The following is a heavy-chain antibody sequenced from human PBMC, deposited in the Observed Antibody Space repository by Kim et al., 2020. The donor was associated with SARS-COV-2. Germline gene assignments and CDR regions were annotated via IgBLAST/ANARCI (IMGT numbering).Heavy chain of an antibody. CDR3: AKDIPVGATFDAFDI. D-gene: IGHD1-26*01. J-gene: IGHJ3*02. V-gene: IGHV3-43*02. CDR1: GFTFDDYA. CDR2: ISGDGGST. Sequence: GGSLRLSCAASGFTFDDYAMHWVRQAPGKGLEWVSLISGDGGSTYYADSVKGRFTISRDNSKNSLYLQMNSLRTEDTALYYCAKDIPVGATFDAFDIWGQGTLVTVSS.